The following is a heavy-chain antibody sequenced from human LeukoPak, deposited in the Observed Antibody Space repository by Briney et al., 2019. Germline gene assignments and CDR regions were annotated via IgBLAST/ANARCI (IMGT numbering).Heavy chain of an antibody. CDR1: GGTFSSYA. CDR3: ARHDSSGYHLVGSYYFDY. J-gene: IGHJ4*02. Sequence: SVKVSCKASGGTFSSYAISWVRQAPGQGLEWMGGIIPIFGTANYAQKFQGRVTITADESTSTAYMELSSLRSEDTAVYYCARHDSSGYHLVGSYYFDYWGQGTLVTVSS. V-gene: IGHV1-69*13. D-gene: IGHD3-22*01. CDR2: IIPIFGTA.